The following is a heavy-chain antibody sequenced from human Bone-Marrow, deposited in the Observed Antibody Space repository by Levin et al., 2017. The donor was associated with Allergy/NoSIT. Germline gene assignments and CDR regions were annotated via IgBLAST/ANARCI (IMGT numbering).Heavy chain of an antibody. J-gene: IGHJ1*01. D-gene: IGHD1-26*01. CDR2: MRYDGNAE. CDR1: GFISSYHW. CDR3: TRAYSGAAYEH. V-gene: IGHV3-7*04. Sequence: PGGSLRLSCAVSGFISSYHWVGWVRQAPGEGLAWVATMRYDGNAELYGDSARGRFTISRDSAENSVHLQMNSLRVDDTAMYYCTRAYSGAAYEHWGQGTLVTVSS.